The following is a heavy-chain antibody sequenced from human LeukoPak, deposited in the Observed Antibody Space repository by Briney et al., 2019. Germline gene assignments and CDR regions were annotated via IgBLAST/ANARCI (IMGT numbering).Heavy chain of an antibody. CDR2: MNPNSGNT. CDR3: ARARGYSYGYSGY. D-gene: IGHD5-18*01. J-gene: IGHJ4*02. Sequence: GASVTVSCTASGYIFTNYDINWVRQATGQGLEWMGWMNPNSGNTGFAQKFQGRVTMTRNTSKSTAYMELSSLTSEDTAVYYCARARGYSYGYSGYWGQGTLVTVSS. CDR1: GYIFTNYD. V-gene: IGHV1-8*01.